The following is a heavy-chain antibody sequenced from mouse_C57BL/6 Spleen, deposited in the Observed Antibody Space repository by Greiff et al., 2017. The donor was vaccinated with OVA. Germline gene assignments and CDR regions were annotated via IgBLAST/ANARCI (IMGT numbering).Heavy chain of an antibody. J-gene: IGHJ1*03. D-gene: IGHD1-1*01. CDR1: GYTFTSYG. V-gene: IGHV1-81*01. Sequence: QVQLQQSGAELARPGASVKLSCKASGYTFTSYGISWVKQRTGQGLEWIGEIYPRSGNTYYNEKFKGKATLTADTSSSTAYMELRSLTSEDSAVYFCARAVTAVALNFEVWGTGPTVTVAS. CDR3: ARAVTAVALNFEV. CDR2: IYPRSGNT.